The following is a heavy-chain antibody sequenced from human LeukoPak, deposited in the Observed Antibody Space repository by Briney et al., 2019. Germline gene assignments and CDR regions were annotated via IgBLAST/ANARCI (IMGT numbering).Heavy chain of an antibody. D-gene: IGHD6-19*01. V-gene: IGHV4-30-2*01. CDR3: ARAPRTKGWYEGVYFDY. Sequence: SQTLSPTCAVSGGSISSGGYSWSWIRQPPGKGLEWIGYIYHSGSTYYNPSLKSRVTISVDRSKNQFSLKLSSVTAADTAVYYCARAPRTKGWYEGVYFDYWGQGTLVTVSS. CDR2: IYHSGST. J-gene: IGHJ4*02. CDR1: GGSISSGGYS.